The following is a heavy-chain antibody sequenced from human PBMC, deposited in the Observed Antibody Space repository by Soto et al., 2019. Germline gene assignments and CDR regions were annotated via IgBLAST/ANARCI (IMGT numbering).Heavy chain of an antibody. V-gene: IGHV3-23*01. CDR3: AKTLSAGYSSSWYSPEYDY. Sequence: GGSLRLSCAASGFTFSSYAMSWVRQAPGKGLEWVSAISGSGGSTYYADSVKGRFTISRDNSKNTLYLQMNSLRAEDTAVYYCAKTLSAGYSSSWYSPEYDYWGQGTLVTVSS. CDR2: ISGSGGST. D-gene: IGHD6-13*01. J-gene: IGHJ4*02. CDR1: GFTFSSYA.